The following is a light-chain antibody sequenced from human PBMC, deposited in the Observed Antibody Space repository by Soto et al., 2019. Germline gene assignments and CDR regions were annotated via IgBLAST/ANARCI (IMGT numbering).Light chain of an antibody. Sequence: QSVLTQPASVSGSPGQSITISCTGTSSDVGGYNYVSWYQQHPGKAPKLMIYDVSNRPSGVSNRFSGSKSGNTASRTISGLQAEDEADYYCSSYTSSSTLGVFGTGTKLTVL. CDR2: DVS. CDR3: SSYTSSSTLGV. CDR1: SSDVGGYNY. V-gene: IGLV2-14*01. J-gene: IGLJ1*01.